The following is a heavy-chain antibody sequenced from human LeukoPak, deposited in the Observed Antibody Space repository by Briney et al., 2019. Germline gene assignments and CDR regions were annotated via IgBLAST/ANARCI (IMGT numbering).Heavy chain of an antibody. CDR1: GGSISTSSYY. J-gene: IGHJ5*02. D-gene: IGHD4-17*01. Sequence: SETLSLTCTVSGGSISTSSYYWSWIRQPPGKGLEWIGYIYYSGSTNYNPSLKSRVTISVDTSKNQFSLKLSSVTAADTAVYYCARPYGDYGVDPWGQGTLVTVSS. CDR2: IYYSGST. V-gene: IGHV4-61*05. CDR3: ARPYGDYGVDP.